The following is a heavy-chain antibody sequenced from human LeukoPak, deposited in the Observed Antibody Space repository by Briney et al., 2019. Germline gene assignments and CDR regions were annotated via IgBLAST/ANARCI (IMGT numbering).Heavy chain of an antibody. CDR3: VRGTYHAYYMDV. V-gene: IGHV3-74*01. Sequence: GGSLRLSCAASGFTFSSYWMHWVRQAPGKGLVWVSRINSDGSSTSYADSVKGRFTISRDNAKNTLYLQMNSLRAEDTAVYYCVRGTYHAYYMDVWGKGTTVTVSS. J-gene: IGHJ6*03. CDR2: INSDGSST. CDR1: GFTFSSYW. D-gene: IGHD3-16*01.